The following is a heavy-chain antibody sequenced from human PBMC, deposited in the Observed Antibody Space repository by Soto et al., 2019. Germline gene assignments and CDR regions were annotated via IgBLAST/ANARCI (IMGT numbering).Heavy chain of an antibody. Sequence: EVQLVESGGGLVQPSRSLRLSCAASGFTFDDYAMHWVRQAPGKGLEWVSGISWNSGSIGYADSVKGRFTISRDNAKNSLYLQMNSLRAEDTALYYCAKDSHIIAAAGTGLDYWGQGTLVTVSS. CDR1: GFTFDDYA. J-gene: IGHJ4*02. D-gene: IGHD6-13*01. V-gene: IGHV3-9*01. CDR2: ISWNSGSI. CDR3: AKDSHIIAAAGTGLDY.